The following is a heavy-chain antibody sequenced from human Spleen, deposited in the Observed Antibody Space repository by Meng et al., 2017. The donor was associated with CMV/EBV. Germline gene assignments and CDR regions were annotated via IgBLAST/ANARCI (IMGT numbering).Heavy chain of an antibody. Sequence: ASVKVSCKASGYTFTSYGISWVRQAPGQGLEWMGWISAYNGNTNYAQKLQGRVTMTTDTSTSTVYMELSSLRSEDTAVYYCASTGAMIYYGMDVWGQGTTVTVSS. D-gene: IGHD3-16*01. CDR1: GYTFTSYG. V-gene: IGHV1-18*01. CDR2: ISAYNGNT. J-gene: IGHJ6*02. CDR3: ASTGAMIYYGMDV.